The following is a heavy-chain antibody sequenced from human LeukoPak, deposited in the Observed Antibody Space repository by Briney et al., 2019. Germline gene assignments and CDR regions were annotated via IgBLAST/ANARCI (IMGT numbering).Heavy chain of an antibody. CDR3: ARGVAGTLDY. CDR2: LNSDGSSI. J-gene: IGHJ4*02. CDR1: RCTFSSSW. Sequence: GGSLRLSCAASRCTFSSSWLHWVRQVPGKGLVWVSRLNSDGSSINYADSVKGRFTISRDNAENTLYLQMNSLRVEDTAVYYCARGVAGTLDYWGQGTLVTVSS. D-gene: IGHD6-19*01. V-gene: IGHV3-74*01.